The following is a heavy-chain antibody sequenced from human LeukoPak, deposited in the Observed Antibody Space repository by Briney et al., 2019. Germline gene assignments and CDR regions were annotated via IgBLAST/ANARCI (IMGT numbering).Heavy chain of an antibody. D-gene: IGHD2-21*01. CDR2: IYYSGNT. J-gene: IGHJ4*02. CDR1: GGSISSYY. Sequence: SETLSLTCTVSGGSISSYYWSWIRQPPGKGLEWIGYIYYSGNTNYNPSLKSRVTISVDTSKNQFSLKLSSVTAADTAVYYCARDQVKGYSDYWGQGTLVTVSS. V-gene: IGHV4-59*01. CDR3: ARDQVKGYSDY.